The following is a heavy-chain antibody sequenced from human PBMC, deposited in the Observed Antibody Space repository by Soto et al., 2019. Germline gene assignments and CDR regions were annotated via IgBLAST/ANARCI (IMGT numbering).Heavy chain of an antibody. V-gene: IGHV4-39*01. CDR1: GGSISSSSYY. D-gene: IGHD4-17*01. Sequence: SQTLSLTCTVSGGSISSSSYYWGWIRQPPGKGLEWIGSIYYSGSTYYNPSLKSRVTISVDTSKNQFSLKLSSVTAADTAVYYCARHRPKIVHDYGDHSRPNWFDPWGQGTLVTVSS. CDR2: IYYSGST. CDR3: ARHRPKIVHDYGDHSRPNWFDP. J-gene: IGHJ5*02.